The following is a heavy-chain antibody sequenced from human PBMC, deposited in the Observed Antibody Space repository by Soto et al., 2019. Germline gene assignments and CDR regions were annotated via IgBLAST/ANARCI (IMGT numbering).Heavy chain of an antibody. V-gene: IGHV3-53*01. Sequence: EVQLVESGGGLIQPGGSLRLSCAASGFTVSSNYMSWVRQAPGKGLEWVSVIYSGGSTYYADSVKGRFTISRDNSKNTLYLQMNSLRAEDTAVYYCARGAIMIVPRLGNWYFDLWGRGTLVTVSS. J-gene: IGHJ2*01. CDR2: IYSGGST. D-gene: IGHD3-16*01. CDR1: GFTVSSNY. CDR3: ARGAIMIVPRLGNWYFDL.